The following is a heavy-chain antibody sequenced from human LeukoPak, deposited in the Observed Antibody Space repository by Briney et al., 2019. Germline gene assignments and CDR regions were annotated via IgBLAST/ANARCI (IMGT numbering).Heavy chain of an antibody. Sequence: GGSLRLSCAASGFTFSTSTMNWVRQAPGKGLEWISYISGGRSAISYAGSVKGRFTISRDNAKNSLYLQINSLIDDDTAVYYCVRDVSYAFDIWGQGTMVTVSS. D-gene: IGHD3-16*01. CDR1: GFTFSTST. CDR3: VRDVSYAFDI. CDR2: ISGGRSAI. V-gene: IGHV3-48*02. J-gene: IGHJ3*02.